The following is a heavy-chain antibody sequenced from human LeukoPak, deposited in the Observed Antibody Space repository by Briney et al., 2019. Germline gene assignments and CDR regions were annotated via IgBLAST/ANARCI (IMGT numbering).Heavy chain of an antibody. V-gene: IGHV3-74*01. Sequence: HPEGSLRLSCAASGFTFSSYWMHWVRQAPGKGLVWVSRINSDGSTTTYADSVKGRFTISRDNAKNTLYLQMNSLRAEDTAVYYCVRNLDFWGDSEDYWGQGTLVTVSS. CDR3: VRNLDFWGDSEDY. CDR2: INSDGSTT. J-gene: IGHJ4*02. CDR1: GFTFSSYW. D-gene: IGHD3-3*01.